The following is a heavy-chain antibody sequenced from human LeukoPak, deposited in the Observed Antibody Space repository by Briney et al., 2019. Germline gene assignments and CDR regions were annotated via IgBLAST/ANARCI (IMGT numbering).Heavy chain of an antibody. CDR1: GYSFTSYW. CDR3: ARRYSSSWYSVTRFDY. V-gene: IGHV5-51*01. Sequence: GESLKISCKGSGYSFTSYWIGWVRQMPGKGLEWMGIIYPGDSDTRYSPSFQGQVTISADKSISTAYLQWSSLKASDTAMYYCARRYSSSWYSVTRFDYRGQGTLVTVSS. J-gene: IGHJ4*02. D-gene: IGHD6-13*01. CDR2: IYPGDSDT.